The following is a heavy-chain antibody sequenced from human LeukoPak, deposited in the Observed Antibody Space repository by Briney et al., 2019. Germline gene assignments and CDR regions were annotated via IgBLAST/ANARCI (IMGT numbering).Heavy chain of an antibody. D-gene: IGHD3-3*01. V-gene: IGHV3-11*01. CDR2: ISSSGSTI. CDR3: ARDKRDFWSGYHGQYYYYGMDV. J-gene: IGHJ6*02. CDR1: GFTFSDYY. Sequence: PGGSLRLSCAASGFTFSDYYMSWIRQAPGKGLEWVSYISSSGSTICYADSVKGRFTISRDNAKNSLYLQMNSLRAEDTAVYYCARDKRDFWSGYHGQYYYYGMDVWGQGTTVTVSS.